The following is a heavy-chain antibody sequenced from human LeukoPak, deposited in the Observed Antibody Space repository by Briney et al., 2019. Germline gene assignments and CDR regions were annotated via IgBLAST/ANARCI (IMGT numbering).Heavy chain of an antibody. V-gene: IGHV1-2*02. D-gene: IGHD4-17*01. J-gene: IGHJ5*02. CDR1: GYTFTGYY. CDR3: AREASDYGEYGQGWDDCRFDP. CDR2: INPNSGGT. Sequence: ASVKVSCKASGYTFTGYYMHWVRQAPGQGLEWMGWINPNSGGTNYAQKFQGRVTMTRDTSISTAYMELSRQRSDDTAVNYCAREASDYGEYGQGWDDCRFDPWGQGTLVTVSS.